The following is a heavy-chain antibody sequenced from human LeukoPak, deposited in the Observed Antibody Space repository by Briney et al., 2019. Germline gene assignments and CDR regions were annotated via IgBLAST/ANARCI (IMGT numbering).Heavy chain of an antibody. D-gene: IGHD2-8*02. CDR2: IFYSGST. CDR3: ARRPPAGGTDWFDP. CDR1: GGSISSSSYW. J-gene: IGHJ5*02. Sequence: SETLSLTCTVSGGSISSSSYWWGWIRQPPGKGLEWIGSIFYSGSTYYNPSLKSRVTISVDTSKNRFSLKLSSVTAADTAVYYCARRPPAGGTDWFDPWGQGTLVTVSS. V-gene: IGHV4-39*01.